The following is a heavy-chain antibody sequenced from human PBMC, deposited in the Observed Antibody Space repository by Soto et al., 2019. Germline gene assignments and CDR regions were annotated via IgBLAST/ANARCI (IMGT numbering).Heavy chain of an antibody. D-gene: IGHD3-22*01. J-gene: IGHJ3*02. Sequence: QVQLVASGGGVVQPGRSLRLSCAASGFTFSSYAMHWVRQAPGKGLEWVAVISYDGSNKYYADSVKGRFTISSDNSTNTLYLQMNSLRAEDTAVYYCASEHPDYYDSSGADIWGQGTMVTVSS. CDR3: ASEHPDYYDSSGADI. CDR2: ISYDGSNK. V-gene: IGHV3-30-3*01. CDR1: GFTFSSYA.